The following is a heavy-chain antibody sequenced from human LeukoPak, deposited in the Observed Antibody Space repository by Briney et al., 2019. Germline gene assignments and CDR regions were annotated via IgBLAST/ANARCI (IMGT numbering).Heavy chain of an antibody. CDR3: ARFPLWFGELFSGAFDI. J-gene: IGHJ3*02. CDR2: INPNSGGT. D-gene: IGHD3-10*01. Sequence: AASVKVSCKASGYTFTGYYMHWVRQAPGQGLEWMGWINPNSGGTNYAQKFQGRVTMTRDTSISTAYMGLSRLRSDDTAVYYCARFPLWFGELFSGAFDIWGQGTMVTVSS. CDR1: GYTFTGYY. V-gene: IGHV1-2*02.